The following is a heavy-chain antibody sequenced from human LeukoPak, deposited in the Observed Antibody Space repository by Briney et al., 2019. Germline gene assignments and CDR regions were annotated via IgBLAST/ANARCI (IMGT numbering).Heavy chain of an antibody. CDR1: GFTFSDHW. CDR3: SRSLLGGADH. CDR2: INRDGNTK. Sequence: GGSLRLSCAGSGFTFSDHWTHWVRQPPGEGLVWVSRINRDGNTKNYADSVKGRFRISRDNAKNTLYLEMTSLRADDTAVYYCSRSLLGGADHWGQGTLVTVSS. J-gene: IGHJ4*02. V-gene: IGHV3-74*01. D-gene: IGHD3-16*01.